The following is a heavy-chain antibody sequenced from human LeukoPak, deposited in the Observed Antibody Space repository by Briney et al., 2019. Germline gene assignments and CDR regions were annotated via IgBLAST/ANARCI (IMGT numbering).Heavy chain of an antibody. CDR1: GGSISSYY. V-gene: IGHV4-59*01. Sequence: PSETLSLTCTVSGGSISSYYWSWIRQPPGKGLEWIGYIYYSGSTNYNPSLKSRVTISVDTSKNQFSLKLSSVTAADTAVYYCARDSVGATDYFDYWGQGTLFTVSS. CDR2: IYYSGST. J-gene: IGHJ4*02. CDR3: ARDSVGATDYFDY. D-gene: IGHD1-26*01.